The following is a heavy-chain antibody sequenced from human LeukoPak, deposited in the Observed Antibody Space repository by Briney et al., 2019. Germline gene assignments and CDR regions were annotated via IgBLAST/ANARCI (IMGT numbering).Heavy chain of an antibody. CDR2: ISYDGSNK. D-gene: IGHD2-2*01. CDR3: ARAGGWVVVPAAPFDY. Sequence: PGGSLRLSCAASGFTFSSYAMHWVRQAPGKGLEWVAVISYDGSNKYYADSVKGRFTISRDNAKNSLFLQMNSLRAEDTAVYYCARAGGWVVVPAAPFDYWGQGTLVTVSS. J-gene: IGHJ4*02. V-gene: IGHV3-30-3*01. CDR1: GFTFSSYA.